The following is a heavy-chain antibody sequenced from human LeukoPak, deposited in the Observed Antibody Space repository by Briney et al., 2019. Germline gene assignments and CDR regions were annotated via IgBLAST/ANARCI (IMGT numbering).Heavy chain of an antibody. V-gene: IGHV1-2*06. J-gene: IGHJ5*02. Sequence: ASVKVSCKASGSTFTDYFMHWVRQAPGQGLEWMGRINPNNGGTDYAQKFQGRVTMTRDTSISTAYMDLSRLRSDDTAVYYCARSGYYIGGNWFDHWGQGTLVTVSS. CDR3: ARSGYYIGGNWFDH. D-gene: IGHD3-3*01. CDR2: INPNNGGT. CDR1: GSTFTDYF.